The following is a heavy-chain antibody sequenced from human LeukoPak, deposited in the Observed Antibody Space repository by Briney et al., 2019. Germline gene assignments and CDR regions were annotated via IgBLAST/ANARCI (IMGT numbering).Heavy chain of an antibody. Sequence: GGSLRLSCAASGFTFSSYSMNWVRQAPGKGLEWVSYISSCSSTIYYADSVKGRFTISRDNAKNSLYLQMNSLRAEDTAVYYCARIAFGGYSYYFDYWGQGTLVTVSS. J-gene: IGHJ4*02. V-gene: IGHV3-48*01. D-gene: IGHD3-22*01. CDR2: ISSCSSTI. CDR3: ARIAFGGYSYYFDY. CDR1: GFTFSSYS.